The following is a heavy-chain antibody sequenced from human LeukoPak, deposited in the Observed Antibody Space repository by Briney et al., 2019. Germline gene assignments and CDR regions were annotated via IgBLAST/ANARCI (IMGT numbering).Heavy chain of an antibody. D-gene: IGHD3-22*01. V-gene: IGHV3-23*01. CDR1: GFTFSSYA. CDR3: AKNPHYYDSSGYYYLSWFDP. Sequence: GGSLRLSCAASGFTFSSYAMSWVRQAPGEGLEWVSAISGSGGSTYYAESVKGRFTISRDNSKNTLYLQMNSLRAEDTAVYYCAKNPHYYDSSGYYYLSWFDPWGQGTLVTVSS. CDR2: ISGSGGST. J-gene: IGHJ5*02.